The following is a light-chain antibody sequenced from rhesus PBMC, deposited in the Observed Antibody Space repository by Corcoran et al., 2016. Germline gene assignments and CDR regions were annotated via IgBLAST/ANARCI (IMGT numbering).Light chain of an antibody. V-gene: IGKV1-69*01. Sequence: DIQMTQSPSSLSASVGDRVTITCRASQGISNWLAWYQQKPGKAPKLLINRASNLETGVTSRVRGSGSGTDFTLTISSLQPADIATYYCPQHVNSPHSFGPGTKVEIK. CDR2: RAS. J-gene: IGKJ2*01. CDR1: QGISNW. CDR3: PQHVNSPHS.